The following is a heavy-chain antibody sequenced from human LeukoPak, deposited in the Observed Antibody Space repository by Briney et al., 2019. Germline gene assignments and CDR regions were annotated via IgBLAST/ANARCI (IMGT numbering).Heavy chain of an antibody. Sequence: PGGSLRLSCAASGFTFSTYSMNWVRQAPGKGLEWVSSISTTGSFIYYSDSVKGRFTIFRDNAKNSLYLQMNSLKDEDTAVYYCASTLGAFVDYWGQGTLVTVSS. D-gene: IGHD1-26*01. CDR2: ISTTGSFI. J-gene: IGHJ4*02. V-gene: IGHV3-21*01. CDR1: GFTFSTYS. CDR3: ASTLGAFVDY.